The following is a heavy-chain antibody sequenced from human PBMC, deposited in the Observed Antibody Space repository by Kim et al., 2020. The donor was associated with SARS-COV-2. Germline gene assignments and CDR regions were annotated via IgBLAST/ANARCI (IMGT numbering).Heavy chain of an antibody. CDR2: ISFDGRKT. Sequence: GGSLRLSCAASGFSFRSNAIHWVRQAPGKGLEWVAVISFDGRKTYYADSVKGRFTISRVNSKNTLYLQMNSLRAEDTAVYYCAKGDHYDLLTAYSWYFDLWGRGTLVAVSS. J-gene: IGHJ2*01. CDR3: AKGDHYDLLTAYSWYFDL. V-gene: IGHV3-30*18. D-gene: IGHD3-9*01. CDR1: GFSFRSNA.